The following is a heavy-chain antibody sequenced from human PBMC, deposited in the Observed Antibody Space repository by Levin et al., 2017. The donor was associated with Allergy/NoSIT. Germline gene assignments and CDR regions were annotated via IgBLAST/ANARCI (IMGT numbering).Heavy chain of an antibody. D-gene: IGHD6-25*01. CDR1: GYTFTGYY. V-gene: IGHV1-2*02. CDR2: INPNSGGT. J-gene: IGHJ6*02. Sequence: ASVKVSCKASGYTFTGYYMHWVRQAPGQGLEWMGWINPNSGGTNYAQKFQGRVTMTRDTSISTAYMELSRLRSDDTAVYYCARDRRLGGSRGMDVWGQGTTVTVSS. CDR3: ARDRRLGGSRGMDV.